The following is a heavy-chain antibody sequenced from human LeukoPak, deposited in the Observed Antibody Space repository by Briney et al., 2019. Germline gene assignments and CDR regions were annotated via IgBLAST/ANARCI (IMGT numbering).Heavy chain of an antibody. Sequence: SQTLSLTCTVSGGSISSGGYYWSWIRQHPGKGLEWIGYIYYSGSTYYNPSLKSRVTISVDTSKNQFSLKLSSVTAADTAVYYCAREYCSGGSCYFFRPQTEYWYFDLWGRGTLVTVSS. V-gene: IGHV4-31*03. CDR1: GGSISSGGYY. J-gene: IGHJ2*01. CDR3: AREYCSGGSCYFFRPQTEYWYFDL. CDR2: IYYSGST. D-gene: IGHD2-15*01.